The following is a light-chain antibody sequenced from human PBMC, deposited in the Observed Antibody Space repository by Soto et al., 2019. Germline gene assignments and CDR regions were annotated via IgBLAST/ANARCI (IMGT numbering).Light chain of an antibody. CDR3: QTWDTVVV. V-gene: IGLV4-69*01. J-gene: IGLJ2*01. CDR2: LNRDGSH. Sequence: QSVLTQSPSASASLGASVKLTCTLSSGLSDYGIAWHQQQPDKGPRYLMKLNRDGSHNKGDGIPDRFSGSSSGAERYLIISSLQSDDEADYYCQTWDTVVVFGGGTKVTVL. CDR1: SGLSDYG.